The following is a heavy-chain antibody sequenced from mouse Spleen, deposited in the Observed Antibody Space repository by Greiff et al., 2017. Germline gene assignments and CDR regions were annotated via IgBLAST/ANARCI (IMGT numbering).Heavy chain of an antibody. CDR3: ARLTGRAMDY. CDR1: GYTFTDYN. D-gene: IGHD4-1*01. CDR2: INPNNGGT. J-gene: IGHJ4*01. Sequence: EVQLQQSGPELVKPGASVKIPCKASGYTFTDYNMDWVKQSHGKSLEWIGDINPNNGGTIYNQKFKGKATLTVDKSSSTAYMELRSLTSEDTAVYYCARLTGRAMDYWGQGTSVTVSS. V-gene: IGHV1-18*01.